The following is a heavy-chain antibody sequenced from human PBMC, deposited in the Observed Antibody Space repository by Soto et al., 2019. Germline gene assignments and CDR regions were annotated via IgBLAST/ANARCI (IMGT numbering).Heavy chain of an antibody. CDR2: ISSSSSYT. Sequence: GGSLRLSCAASGFTFSDYDMSWIRQAPGKGLEWVSYISSSSSYTNYADSVKGRFTISRDNAKNSLYLQMNSLRAEDTAVYYCARDQVAGTNWFDPWGQGTLVAVSS. D-gene: IGHD6-19*01. CDR1: GFTFSDYD. J-gene: IGHJ5*02. V-gene: IGHV3-11*06. CDR3: ARDQVAGTNWFDP.